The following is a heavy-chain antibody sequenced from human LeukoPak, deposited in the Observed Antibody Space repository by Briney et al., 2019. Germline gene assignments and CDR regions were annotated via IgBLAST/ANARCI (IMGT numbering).Heavy chain of an antibody. CDR3: ARGVTPFDP. Sequence: SEILSLTCTVSGGSISSYYWSWIRQPPGRGLEWIAYIYYSGSTNYNPSLKSRVTISVDTSKNQFSLKLSSVTAADTAVYYCARGVTPFDPWGQGTLVTVSS. D-gene: IGHD4-11*01. CDR2: IYYSGST. V-gene: IGHV4-59*01. J-gene: IGHJ5*02. CDR1: GGSISSYY.